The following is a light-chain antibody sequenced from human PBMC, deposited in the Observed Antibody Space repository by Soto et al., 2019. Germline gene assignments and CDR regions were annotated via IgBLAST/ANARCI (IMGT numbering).Light chain of an antibody. V-gene: IGKV3D-11*01. Sequence: EIVLTQSPATLSLSPGERATLSCRASQGVSSYLAWYQQKPGQSPRLLIYDASNRATGIQARLSGSGPGTDFTLTISSLEPEDFAVYYCQQRSNWPLITFGQGTRLESK. CDR3: QQRSNWPLIT. CDR1: QGVSSY. J-gene: IGKJ5*01. CDR2: DAS.